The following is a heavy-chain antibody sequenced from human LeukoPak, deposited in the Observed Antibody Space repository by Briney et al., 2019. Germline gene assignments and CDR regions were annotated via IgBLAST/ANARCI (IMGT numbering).Heavy chain of an antibody. CDR1: GFTFSDSF. Sequence: PGGSLRLSCIASGFTFSDSFMAWIRQSPEKGLECVSYITSGGGHTKYADSVKGRFTISRNNAKNSVSLEMNRMRVDDTGLYYCVRGLSGPPHWYAMDVWGQGTTVTVSS. D-gene: IGHD6-13*01. J-gene: IGHJ6*02. CDR2: ITSGGGHT. V-gene: IGHV3-11*06. CDR3: VRGLSGPPHWYAMDV.